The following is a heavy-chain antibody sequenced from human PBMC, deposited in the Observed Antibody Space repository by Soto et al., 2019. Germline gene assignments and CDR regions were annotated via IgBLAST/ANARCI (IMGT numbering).Heavy chain of an antibody. D-gene: IGHD2-2*01. J-gene: IGHJ3*02. CDR1: GGSISSSSYY. CDR3: AKEDIVVVTAAIYSAFDI. V-gene: IGHV4-39*02. CDR2: IYYSGST. Sequence: SETLSLTYTVSGGSISSSSYYWGWIHPPPGKGLEWIGYIYYSGSTNYNPSLKSRVTISVDTSKNQLSLKLSSVTAADTAVYYCAKEDIVVVTAAIYSAFDIWGQGTMVTVSS.